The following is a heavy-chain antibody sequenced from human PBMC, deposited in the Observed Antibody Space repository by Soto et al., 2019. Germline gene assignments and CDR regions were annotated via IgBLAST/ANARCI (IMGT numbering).Heavy chain of an antibody. J-gene: IGHJ4*02. CDR2: ISSSSSYI. CDR1: GFTFSSYS. V-gene: IGHV3-21*01. Sequence: GGSLRLSCAASGFTFSSYSMSWVRQAPGKGLEWVSSISSSSSYIYYADSVKGRFTISRDNAKNSLYLQMNSLRAEDTAVYYCARPPYPGCINAVCYPLDYWGQGTLVTVSS. CDR3: ARPPYPGCINAVCYPLDY. D-gene: IGHD2-8*01.